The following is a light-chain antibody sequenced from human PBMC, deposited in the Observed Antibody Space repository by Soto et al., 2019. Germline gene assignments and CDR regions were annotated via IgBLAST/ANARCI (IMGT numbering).Light chain of an antibody. J-gene: IGKJ2*01. CDR3: QQYHNWPPQYT. Sequence: EIVMTQSPASLSVSPGEGATLSCSASQTVASNLAWYQQQPGQGPRLLIHGASTRATGVPARFSGSGSGTDFTLTISSLQSEDFAVYYCQQYHNWPPQYTFGQGTKLQIK. V-gene: IGKV3-15*01. CDR2: GAS. CDR1: QTVASN.